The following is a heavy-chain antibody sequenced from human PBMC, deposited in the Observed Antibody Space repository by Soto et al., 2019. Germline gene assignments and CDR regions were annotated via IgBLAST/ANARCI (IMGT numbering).Heavy chain of an antibody. J-gene: IGHJ4*02. CDR3: AKSQSIAVAGPVDY. Sequence: EVQLGESGGGLVQPGRSLRLSCAASGFTCDDYAMHWFRQSPGKGLEWVSGISWNSGSIGYADSVKGRFTISRDNSTNSLSLQMNSLRAEDTALYYCAKSQSIAVAGPVDYWGQGTLVTVSS. CDR2: ISWNSGSI. D-gene: IGHD6-19*01. CDR1: GFTCDDYA. V-gene: IGHV3-9*01.